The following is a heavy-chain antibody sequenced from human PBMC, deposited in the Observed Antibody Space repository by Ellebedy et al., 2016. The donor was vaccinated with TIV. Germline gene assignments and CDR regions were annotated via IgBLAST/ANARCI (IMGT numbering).Heavy chain of an antibody. CDR2: TRNKANSYTT. CDR1: GFTFSDHY. D-gene: IGHD6-13*01. J-gene: IGHJ4*02. Sequence: GESLKISCAASGFTFSDHYMDWVRQAPGKGLEWVGRTRNKANSYTTEYAASVKGRFTISRDDSKNSLYLQMNSLKTEDTAVYYCAREGGYSSSWYGGYLDYWGQGTLVTVSS. CDR3: AREGGYSSSWYGGYLDY. V-gene: IGHV3-72*01.